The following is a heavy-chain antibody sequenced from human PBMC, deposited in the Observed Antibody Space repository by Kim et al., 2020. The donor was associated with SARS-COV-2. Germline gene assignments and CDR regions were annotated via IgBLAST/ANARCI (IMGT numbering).Heavy chain of an antibody. V-gene: IGHV4-59*01. CDR2: IYYSGST. J-gene: IGHJ4*02. CDR1: GGSISSYY. CDR3: AREDRDSSSWYDY. D-gene: IGHD6-13*01. Sequence: SETLSLTCTVSGGSISSYYWSWIRQPPGKGLEWIGYIYYSGSTNYNPSLKSRVTISVDTSKNQFSLKLSSVTAADTAVYYCAREDRDSSSWYDYWGQGTLVTVSS.